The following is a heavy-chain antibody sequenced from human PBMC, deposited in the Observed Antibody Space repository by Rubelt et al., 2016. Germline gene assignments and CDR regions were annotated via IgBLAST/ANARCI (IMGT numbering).Heavy chain of an antibody. V-gene: IGHV3-33*01. CDR1: GFTFSTYG. CDR3: ARDAGGDWNWFDP. J-gene: IGHJ5*02. Sequence: SRGGVVQPGRSLRLSCAASGFTFSTYGMHWVRQAPGKGLEWVAAIWSDGTNKYYADSVKGRFTISRDNSKNTLYLQLNSLRVEDTAVYYCARDAGGDWNWFDPWGQGTLVTVSS. CDR2: IWSDGTNK. D-gene: IGHD2-21*01.